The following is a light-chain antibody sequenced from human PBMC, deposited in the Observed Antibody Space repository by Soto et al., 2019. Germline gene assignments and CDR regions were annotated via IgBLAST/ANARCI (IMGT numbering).Light chain of an antibody. CDR2: EAS. V-gene: IGKV3-11*01. J-gene: IGKJ5*01. CDR3: QQHSNWPGLIT. CDR1: QSVSSGY. Sequence: EIVLTQSPGTLSLSPGERATLSCRASQSVSSGYLAWYQQKPGQAPRLLIYEASNRATGTPPRFSGSGSGTDFTLTISSLEPEDFAVYYCQQHSNWPGLITFGQGTRLEIK.